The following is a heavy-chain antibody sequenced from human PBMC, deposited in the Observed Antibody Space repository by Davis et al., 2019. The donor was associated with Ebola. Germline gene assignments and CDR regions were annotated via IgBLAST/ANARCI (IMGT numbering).Heavy chain of an antibody. D-gene: IGHD6-13*01. CDR1: GFTLSSYG. V-gene: IGHV3-30*03. CDR2: ISNNGGNK. Sequence: GESLKISCAASGFTLSSYGMHWVRQAPGKGLEWVAGISNNGGNKYYADSVKGRFTISRDNSKNALYLQMNSLRGEDTAVYYCARGSYWTSSSWYVDPWGQGTLVTVSS. J-gene: IGHJ5*02. CDR3: ARGSYWTSSSWYVDP.